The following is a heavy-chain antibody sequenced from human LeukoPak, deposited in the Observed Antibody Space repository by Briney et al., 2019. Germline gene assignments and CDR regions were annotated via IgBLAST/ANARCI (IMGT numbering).Heavy chain of an antibody. J-gene: IGHJ4*02. Sequence: ASVKVSCKVSGYTLTELSMHWVRQAPGKGLEWMGGFDPEDGGTVYAQKFQGRVTMTEDTSTDTAYMELSSLRSEDTAVYYCATDSSGYRSPLDYWGQGTLVTVSS. CDR1: GYTLTELS. CDR3: ATDSSGYRSPLDY. D-gene: IGHD3-22*01. V-gene: IGHV1-24*01. CDR2: FDPEDGGT.